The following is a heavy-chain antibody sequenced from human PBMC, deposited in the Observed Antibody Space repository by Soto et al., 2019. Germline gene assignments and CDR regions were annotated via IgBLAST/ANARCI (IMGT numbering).Heavy chain of an antibody. Sequence: PSETLSLTCSVSGDSMNNGDYFWTWIRQTSGKGLQWIGYISYSGSTFYNPSLKTRLAMSVDTSKNQFSVRLRSVTAADTAVYYCARDRAHFYESSGRLDLWGQGMLVTVSS. D-gene: IGHD3-22*01. CDR1: GDSMNNGDYF. J-gene: IGHJ4*02. CDR2: ISYSGST. CDR3: ARDRAHFYESSGRLDL. V-gene: IGHV4-30-4*01.